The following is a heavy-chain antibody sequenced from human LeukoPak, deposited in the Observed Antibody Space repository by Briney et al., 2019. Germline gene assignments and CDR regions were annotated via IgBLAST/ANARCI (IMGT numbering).Heavy chain of an antibody. Sequence: SETLSLTCAVYGGSFSGYYWSWIRQPPGKGLEWIGEINHSGSTNYNPSLKSRVTISVDTSKNQFSLKLSSVTAADTAVYYCARLLYSGYGEFDAFDIWGQGTMVTVSS. CDR3: ARLLYSGYGEFDAFDI. V-gene: IGHV4-34*01. CDR2: INHSGST. J-gene: IGHJ3*02. D-gene: IGHD5-12*01. CDR1: GGSFSGYY.